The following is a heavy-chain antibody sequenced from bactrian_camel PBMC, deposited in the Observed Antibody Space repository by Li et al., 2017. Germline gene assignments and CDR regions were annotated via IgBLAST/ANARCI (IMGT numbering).Heavy chain of an antibody. Sequence: HVQLVESGGGSVEAGESLRLSCKADGFTYLRNRMGWFRQAPGKEREGVAGIGTNGVTTTTDSVKGRFTISRDNAKNTVYLQMNSLKPEDTAVYYCVRSWDYLRVVNGAFGYWGQGTQVTVS. CDR2: IGTNGVTT. J-gene: IGHJ6*01. CDR1: GFTYLRNR. CDR3: VRSWDYLRVVNGAFGY. D-gene: IGHD2*01. V-gene: IGHV3-3*01.